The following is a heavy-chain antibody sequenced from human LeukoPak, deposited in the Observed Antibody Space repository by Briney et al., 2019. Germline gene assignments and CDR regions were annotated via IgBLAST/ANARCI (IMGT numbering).Heavy chain of an antibody. D-gene: IGHD6-13*01. CDR2: ISSSSSYT. Sequence: PGGSLRLSCAASGFTFSDYYMSWIRQAPGKGLEWVSYISSSSSYTNYADSVKGRFTISRDNAKNSLYLQMNSLRAEDTAVYYCARDTGSSWYKDFDYWGQGTLVTVSS. V-gene: IGHV3-11*06. J-gene: IGHJ4*02. CDR3: ARDTGSSWYKDFDY. CDR1: GFTFSDYY.